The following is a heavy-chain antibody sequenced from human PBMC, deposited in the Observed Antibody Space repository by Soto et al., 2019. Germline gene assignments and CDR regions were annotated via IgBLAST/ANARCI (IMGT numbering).Heavy chain of an antibody. D-gene: IGHD3-22*01. J-gene: IGHJ6*02. Sequence: EASVKVSCKASGYTFTSYYMHWVRQAPGQGLEWMGIINPSGGSTSYAQKFQGRVTMTRDTSTSTVYMELSSLRSEDTAVYYCARDLYDSAGVYYYGMDVWGQGTTVTVS. CDR2: INPSGGST. CDR3: ARDLYDSAGVYYYGMDV. CDR1: GYTFTSYY. V-gene: IGHV1-46*01.